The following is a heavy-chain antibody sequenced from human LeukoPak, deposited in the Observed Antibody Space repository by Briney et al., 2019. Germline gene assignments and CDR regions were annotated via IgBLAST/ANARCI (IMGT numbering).Heavy chain of an antibody. CDR3: ARAGGLSWFDP. V-gene: IGHV1-2*06. D-gene: IGHD3-16*01. CDR2: INPNSGGT. Sequence: ASVKVSCKASGYSFTDKYMHWVRQAPGQGLEWMGRINPNSGGTNYVQKFQGRVTMTTDTSMSTAYMELCRLTSDDTAVYYCARAGGLSWFDPWGQGTLVTVSS. CDR1: GYSFTDKY. J-gene: IGHJ5*02.